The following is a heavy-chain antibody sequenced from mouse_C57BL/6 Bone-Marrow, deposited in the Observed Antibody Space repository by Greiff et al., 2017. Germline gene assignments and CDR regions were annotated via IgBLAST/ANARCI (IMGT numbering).Heavy chain of an antibody. D-gene: IGHD1-1*01. Sequence: QVQLQQPGAELVMPGASVKLSCKASGYTFTSYWMHWVKKRPGPGLEWIGEIDPSDSYPNYNQKFKGKSTLTVDKSSSTAYMQLSSLTSEDSAIYYCARKRDYGSSCQGAMDYWGQGTSVTVAS. CDR1: GYTFTSYW. V-gene: IGHV1-69*01. J-gene: IGHJ4*01. CDR2: IDPSDSYP. CDR3: ARKRDYGSSCQGAMDY.